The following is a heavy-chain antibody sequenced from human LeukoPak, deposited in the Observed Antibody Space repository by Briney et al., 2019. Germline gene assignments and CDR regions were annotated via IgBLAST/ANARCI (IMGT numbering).Heavy chain of an antibody. CDR2: IIPIFGTA. CDR1: GGTFSSYA. J-gene: IGHJ2*01. D-gene: IGHD3-22*01. Sequence: SVEVSCKASGGTFSSYAISWVRQAPGQGLEWMGGIIPIFGTANYAQKFQGRVTITADESTSTAYMELRSLRSDDTAVYYCARSAIKGYDLWGRGTLVTVSS. CDR3: ARSAIKGYDL. V-gene: IGHV1-69*01.